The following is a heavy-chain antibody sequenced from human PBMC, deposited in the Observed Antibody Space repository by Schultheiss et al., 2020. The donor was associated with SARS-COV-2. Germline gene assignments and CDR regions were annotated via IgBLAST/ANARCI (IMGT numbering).Heavy chain of an antibody. V-gene: IGHV4-61*05. Sequence: SETLSLTCTVSGGSISSNSSYWSWIRQPPGKGLEWIGYIYYSGSTNYNPSLKSRVTISVDTSKNQFSLKLSSVTAADTAVYYCARGPVDTAMFYWGQGTLVTVSS. CDR3: ARGPVDTAMFY. CDR2: IYYSGST. CDR1: GGSISSNSSY. J-gene: IGHJ4*02. D-gene: IGHD5-18*01.